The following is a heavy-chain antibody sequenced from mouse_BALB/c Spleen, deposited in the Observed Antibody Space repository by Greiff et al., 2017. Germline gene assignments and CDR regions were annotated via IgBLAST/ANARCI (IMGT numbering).Heavy chain of an antibody. CDR2: INPSTGYT. J-gene: IGHJ3*01. CDR1: GYTFTSYW. D-gene: IGHD3-2*01. Sequence: QVQLQQSGAELAKPGASVKMSCKASGYTFTSYWMHWVKQRPGQGLEWIGYINPSTGYTEYNQKFKDKATLTADKSSSTAYMQLSSLTSEDSAVYYCARGDSSGYVLAYWGQGTLVTVSA. V-gene: IGHV1-7*01. CDR3: ARGDSSGYVLAY.